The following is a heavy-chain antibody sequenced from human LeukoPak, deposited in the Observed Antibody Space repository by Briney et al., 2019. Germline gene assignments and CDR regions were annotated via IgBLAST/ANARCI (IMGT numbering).Heavy chain of an antibody. V-gene: IGHV3-21*01. Sequence: GWSLRLSCAASGFTVSSNYMSWVRQAPGKGLEWVSSISSSSSYIYYADSVKGRFTISRDNAKNSLYLQMNSLRAEDTAVYYCARTYGDPYSFPNDWYFDLWGRGTLVTVSS. CDR3: ARTYGDPYSFPNDWYFDL. CDR1: GFTVSSNY. J-gene: IGHJ2*01. CDR2: ISSSSSYI. D-gene: IGHD4-17*01.